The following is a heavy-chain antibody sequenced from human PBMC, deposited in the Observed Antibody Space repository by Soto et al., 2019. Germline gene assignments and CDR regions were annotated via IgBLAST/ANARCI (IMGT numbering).Heavy chain of an antibody. Sequence: SETLSLTCAVSGGSISSSNWWSWVRQPPGKGLEWIGEIYHSGSTNYNPSLKSRVTISVDKSKNQFSLKLSSVTAADTAVYYCARVSYGSGSPWFDPWGQGTLVTVSS. J-gene: IGHJ5*02. V-gene: IGHV4-4*02. CDR1: GGSISSSNW. CDR2: IYHSGST. D-gene: IGHD3-10*01. CDR3: ARVSYGSGSPWFDP.